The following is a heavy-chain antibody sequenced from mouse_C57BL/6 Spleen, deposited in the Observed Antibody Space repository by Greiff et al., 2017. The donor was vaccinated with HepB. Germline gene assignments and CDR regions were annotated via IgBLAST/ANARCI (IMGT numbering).Heavy chain of an antibody. V-gene: IGHV1-81*01. Sequence: VQLQQSGAALARPGASVKLSCKASGYTFTSYGISWVKQRTGQGLEWIGEIYPRSGNTYYNEKFKRMATLTAGKSASTAYMELRSLTSEDSAVYFCARYAHYYVSSYSYCFDYWGRGTTLTVSS. D-gene: IGHD1-1*01. CDR2: IYPRSGNT. J-gene: IGHJ2*01. CDR1: GYTFTSYG. CDR3: ARYAHYYVSSYSYCFDY.